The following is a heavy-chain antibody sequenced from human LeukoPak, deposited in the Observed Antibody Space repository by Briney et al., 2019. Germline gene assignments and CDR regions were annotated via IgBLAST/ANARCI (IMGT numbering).Heavy chain of an antibody. CDR2: ISSSSSYT. J-gene: IGHJ4*02. CDR1: GFTFSDYY. CDR3: SKDRQGGGGWYLFDY. D-gene: IGHD6-19*01. V-gene: IGHV3-11*05. Sequence: GGSLRLSCAASGFTFSDYYMSWIRQAPGKGLEWVSYISSSSSYTNYADSVKGRFTISRDNAKNTLYLEMNSLRAEDTAVYYCSKDRQGGGGWYLFDYWGQGTLVTVSS.